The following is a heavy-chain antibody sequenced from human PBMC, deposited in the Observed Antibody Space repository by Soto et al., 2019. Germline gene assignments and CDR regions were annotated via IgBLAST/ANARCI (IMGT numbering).Heavy chain of an antibody. J-gene: IGHJ4*02. Sequence: QVQLVESGGGLVKPGGSLRLSCAASGFPFSDFYMSWIRQAPGKGLEWVSDISSSGRSVSYADSVKDRFTISRDNAKNSLYLQMNSLRVEDTAVYYCARVVYYDNSGYNYWGQGTLVTVSS. CDR1: GFPFSDFY. V-gene: IGHV3-11*04. CDR3: ARVVYYDNSGYNY. D-gene: IGHD3-22*01. CDR2: ISSSGRSV.